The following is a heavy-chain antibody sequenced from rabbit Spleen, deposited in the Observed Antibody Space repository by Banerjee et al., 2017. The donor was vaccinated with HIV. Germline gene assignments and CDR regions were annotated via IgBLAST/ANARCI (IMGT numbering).Heavy chain of an antibody. V-gene: IGHV1S45*01. CDR2: IRAASSDRN. CDR1: GVSLNDKDV. CDR3: AGDSGSNDYIDVYFNL. J-gene: IGHJ4*01. D-gene: IGHD8-1*01. Sequence: EQLEESGGGLVKPEGSLTLTCKASGVSLNDKDVMCWVRQAPGKGLEWIACIRAASSDRNDYASWAKGRFTISKTSSTTVTLQMTSLTAADTATYFCAGDSGSNDYIDVYFNLWGQGTLVTVS.